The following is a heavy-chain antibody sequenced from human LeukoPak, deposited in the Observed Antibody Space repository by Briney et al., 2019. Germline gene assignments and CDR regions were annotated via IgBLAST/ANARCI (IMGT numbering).Heavy chain of an antibody. Sequence: GGSLRLSCTASGFTFGDYAMSWIRQAPGKGLEWVGFIRSKAYGETADYAASVKGRLTISRDDSKAIAYLQMNSLKTEDTAVYHCTRDRGAYNLYDYWGQGTLVTVSS. CDR3: TRDRGAYNLYDY. CDR2: IRSKAYGETA. V-gene: IGHV3-49*03. J-gene: IGHJ4*02. CDR1: GFTFGDYA. D-gene: IGHD1-1*01.